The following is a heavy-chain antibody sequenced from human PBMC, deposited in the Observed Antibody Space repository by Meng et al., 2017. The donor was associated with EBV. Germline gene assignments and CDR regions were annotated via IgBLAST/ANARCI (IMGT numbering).Heavy chain of an antibody. CDR1: GYTFTGYY. D-gene: IGHD6-13*01. Sequence: QVQLVLSGAEVKKPGASVKVSCKASGYTFTGYYMHWVRQAPGQGLEWMGRINPNSGGTNYAQKFQGRVTMTRDTSISTAYMELSRLRSDDTAVYYCAKGADLAAAGTFWFDPWGQGTLVTVSS. J-gene: IGHJ5*02. CDR2: INPNSGGT. V-gene: IGHV1-2*06. CDR3: AKGADLAAAGTFWFDP.